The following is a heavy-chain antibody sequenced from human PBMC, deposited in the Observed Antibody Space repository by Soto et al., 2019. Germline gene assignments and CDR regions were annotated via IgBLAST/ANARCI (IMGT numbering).Heavy chain of an antibody. D-gene: IGHD2-2*01. J-gene: IGHJ4*02. CDR3: ARDLGYCSSTSCYLPRYYFDY. CDR1: GFTFSSYA. V-gene: IGHV3-30-3*01. CDR2: ISYDGSNK. Sequence: ESGGGVVQPGRSLRLSCAASGFTFSSYAMHWVRQAPGKGLEWVAVISYDGSNKYYADSVKGRFTISRDNSKNTLYLQMNSLRAEDTDVYYCARDLGYCSSTSCYLPRYYFDYWGQGTLVTVSS.